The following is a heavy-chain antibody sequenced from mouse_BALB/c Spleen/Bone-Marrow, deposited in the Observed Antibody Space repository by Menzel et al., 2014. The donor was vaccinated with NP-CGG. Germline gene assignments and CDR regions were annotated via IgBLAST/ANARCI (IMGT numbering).Heavy chain of an antibody. D-gene: IGHD1-1*01. J-gene: IGHJ2*01. CDR1: GYTFTDYA. Sequence: VQLQQSGPELVRPGVLVKISCKGSGYTFTDYAMHWVKQSHAKSLEWIGVISTYSGNTNYNQKFKGKATMTVDKSSSIAYMELARSTSEDSAIYYCARSDYGSRGGYFDYWCQGTPLTDSS. CDR3: ARSDYGSRGGYFDY. CDR2: ISTYSGNT. V-gene: IGHV1-67*01.